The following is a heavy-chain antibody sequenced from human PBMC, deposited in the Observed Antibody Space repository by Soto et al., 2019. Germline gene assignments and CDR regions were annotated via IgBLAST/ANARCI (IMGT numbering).Heavy chain of an antibody. V-gene: IGHV3-23*01. D-gene: IGHD3-10*01. CDR2: ISGSGGST. J-gene: IGHJ6*02. CDR3: AKHYYGSGSYPYYYYGMDV. Sequence: EVQLLESGGGLVQPGGSLRLSCAASGCTLSSYAMSWVRQAPGKGLEWVSAISGSGGSTYYADSVKGRFTISRDNSKNTLYLQINSLRAEDTAVYYCAKHYYGSGSYPYYYYGMDVWGQGTTVTVSS. CDR1: GCTLSSYA.